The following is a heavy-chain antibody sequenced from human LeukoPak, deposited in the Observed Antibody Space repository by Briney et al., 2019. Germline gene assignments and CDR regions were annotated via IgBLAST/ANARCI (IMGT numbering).Heavy chain of an antibody. CDR3: ARDGCSSTSCSADYYYYMDV. Sequence: GASVKVSCKASGYTFTSYYMHWVRQAPGQGLEWMGIINPSGGSTSYAQKFQGRVTMTRDMSTSTVYMELSSLRSEDTAVYYCARDGCSSTSCSADYYYYMDVWGKGTTVTVSS. CDR1: GYTFTSYY. CDR2: INPSGGST. V-gene: IGHV1-46*01. J-gene: IGHJ6*03. D-gene: IGHD2-2*01.